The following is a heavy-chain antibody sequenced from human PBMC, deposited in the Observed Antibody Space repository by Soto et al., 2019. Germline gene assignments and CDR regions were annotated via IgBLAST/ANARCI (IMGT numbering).Heavy chain of an antibody. D-gene: IGHD4-17*01. CDR1: GFSLSTSGMC. Sequence: TLTCTFSGFSLSTSGMCVSWIRQPPGKALEWLALIYWDDDKHYSPSLKSRLTITKDTSKNQVVLTMTNMDPVDTATYYCAHSMTTVTNFDAFDIWGQGTMVTVSS. J-gene: IGHJ3*02. CDR3: AHSMTTVTNFDAFDI. CDR2: IYWDDDK. V-gene: IGHV2-5*08.